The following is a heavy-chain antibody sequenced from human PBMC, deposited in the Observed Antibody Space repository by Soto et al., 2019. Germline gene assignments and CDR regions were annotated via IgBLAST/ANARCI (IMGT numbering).Heavy chain of an antibody. CDR3: TTDPPPGYYYDSSGYYPCSY. CDR2: IKSKTDGGTT. D-gene: IGHD3-22*01. Sequence: PGGSLRLSCAPSVFTFNNAWMNWVRQAPGKGLEWVGRIKSKTDGGTTDYAAPVKRRFTISRDDSKNTLYLQMNSLKTEDTAVYYCTTDPPPGYYYDSSGYYPCSYCAQGTLVTVSA. CDR1: VFTFNNAW. V-gene: IGHV3-15*07. J-gene: IGHJ4*02.